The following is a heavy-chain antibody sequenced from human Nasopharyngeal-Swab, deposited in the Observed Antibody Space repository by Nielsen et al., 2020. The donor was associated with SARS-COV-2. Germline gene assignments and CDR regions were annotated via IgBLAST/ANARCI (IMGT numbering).Heavy chain of an antibody. CDR1: DGSFSDYY. Sequence: SETLSLTCAVYDGSFSDYYWSWIRQPPGKGLEWIGEINHSGSTNYNPSLKSRVTISVDTSKNQFSLKLSSVTAADTAVYYCARGRKVYIVVVPAYNWFDPWGQGTLVTVSS. V-gene: IGHV4-34*01. D-gene: IGHD2-2*01. CDR3: ARGRKVYIVVVPAYNWFDP. CDR2: INHSGST. J-gene: IGHJ5*02.